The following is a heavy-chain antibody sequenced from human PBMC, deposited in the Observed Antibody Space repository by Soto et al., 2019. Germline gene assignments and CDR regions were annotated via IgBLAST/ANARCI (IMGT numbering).Heavy chain of an antibody. CDR1: GGSISNPSYY. V-gene: IGHV4-39*01. CDR3: AGLPFRIAAATHGRSNWFRP. D-gene: IGHD2-21*01. Sequence: SETLSLTCSVSGGSISNPSYYWGWVRQPPGKGLEWSGDIFYTGRTYYSPSLKSRVTISVDTSKEQFSLNLTSVTAADTAVYFSAGLPFRIAAATHGRSNWFRPWPPGPLGSVSS. J-gene: IGHJ5*02. CDR2: IFYTGRT.